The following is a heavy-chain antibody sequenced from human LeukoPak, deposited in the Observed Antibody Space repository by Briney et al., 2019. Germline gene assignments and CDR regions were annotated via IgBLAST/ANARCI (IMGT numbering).Heavy chain of an antibody. Sequence: PSETLSLTCTVSGGSISSYYWSWIRQPPGKGLEWIGYIYNSGSTNHNPSLRSRVTISVDTSKNQFSLKLSSVTAADTAVYYCAKSWRPRIWPDSFDPWGQGTLVTVSS. CDR1: GGSISSYY. J-gene: IGHJ5*02. CDR2: IYNSGST. CDR3: AKSWRPRIWPDSFDP. V-gene: IGHV4-59*01. D-gene: IGHD2-15*01.